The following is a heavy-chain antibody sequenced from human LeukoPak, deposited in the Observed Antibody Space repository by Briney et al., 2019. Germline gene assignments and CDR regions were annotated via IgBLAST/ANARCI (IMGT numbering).Heavy chain of an antibody. Sequence: SETLSLTCSVSGGSISSSNYYWGWIRQPPGKGLEWIGSMYYSGNTDYNPSLKSRVTISVDTSKNQFSLKVNSVTAADTAVYYCARTLGWASSRYPFDGWGQGTLVTVSS. CDR1: GGSISSSNYY. CDR2: MYYSGNT. V-gene: IGHV4-39*01. D-gene: IGHD3-16*02. CDR3: ARTLGWASSRYPFDG. J-gene: IGHJ4*02.